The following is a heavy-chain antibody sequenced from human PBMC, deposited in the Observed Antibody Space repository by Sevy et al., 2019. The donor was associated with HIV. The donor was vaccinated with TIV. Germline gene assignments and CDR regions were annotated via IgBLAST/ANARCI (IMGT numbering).Heavy chain of an antibody. CDR3: VKEGGVTGTGGDC. V-gene: IGHV3-30*02. CDR1: GFTFSNFG. D-gene: IGHD1-1*01. Sequence: GGYLRLSCAASGFTFSNFGMHWVRQAPGKGLEWVSFIQYDGSHKYYTDSVKGRLTISRDNSKNTLYLQMNSLRAEDTAVYYCVKEGGVTGTGGDCWGQGTLVTVS. CDR2: IQYDGSHK. J-gene: IGHJ4*02.